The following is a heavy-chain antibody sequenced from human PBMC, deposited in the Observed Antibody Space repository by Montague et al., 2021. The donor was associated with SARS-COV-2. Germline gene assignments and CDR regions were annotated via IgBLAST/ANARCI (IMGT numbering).Heavy chain of an antibody. CDR2: INHRGTS. V-gene: IGHV4-34*01. CDR3: ARGRQHFNMIVVVMTGGEYYFDY. CDR1: GGSFSDYY. J-gene: IGHJ4*02. D-gene: IGHD3-22*01. Sequence: SETLSLTCAVYGGSFSDYYWSWIRQPPGKGLEWIGEINHRGTSKYNPSPKSRVSISLDTSKNQFSLYLSSVTAADTAVYYCARGRQHFNMIVVVMTGGEYYFDYWGQGTLVTVSS.